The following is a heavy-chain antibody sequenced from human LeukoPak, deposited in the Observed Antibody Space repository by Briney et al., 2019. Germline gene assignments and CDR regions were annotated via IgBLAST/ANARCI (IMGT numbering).Heavy chain of an antibody. CDR2: IYTSGST. J-gene: IGHJ6*03. D-gene: IGHD3-22*01. V-gene: IGHV4-61*02. Sequence: PSETLSLTCTVSNYSISSAYFWGWIRQPAGKGLEWIGRIYTSGSTNYNPSLKSRVTISVDTSKNQFSLKLSSVTAADTAVYYCARGFITMDVWGKGTTVTVSS. CDR3: ARGFITMDV. CDR1: NYSISSAYF.